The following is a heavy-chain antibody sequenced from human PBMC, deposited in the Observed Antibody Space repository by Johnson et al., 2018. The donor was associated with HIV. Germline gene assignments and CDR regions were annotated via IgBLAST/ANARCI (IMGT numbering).Heavy chain of an antibody. D-gene: IGHD3-22*01. CDR1: GFTFSSYA. CDR2: ISGSGDNT. J-gene: IGHJ3*01. CDR3: AREGTYYYDNSGYNDAFDV. Sequence: VQLVESGGGLVQPGGSLRVSCAASGFTFSSYAMSWVRQAPGKGLEWVSTISGSGDNTYYADSVKGRFTISRDNSKNTLYLQMNSLRAEDTAVYYCAREGTYYYDNSGYNDAFDVWGQGTMVTVSS. V-gene: IGHV3-23*04.